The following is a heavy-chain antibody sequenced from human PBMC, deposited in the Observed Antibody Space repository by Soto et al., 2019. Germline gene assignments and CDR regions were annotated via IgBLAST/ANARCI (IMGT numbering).Heavy chain of an antibody. J-gene: IGHJ4*02. V-gene: IGHV4-61*01. CDR3: ARIGWGGDS. Sequence: QVQLQESGPGRVKPSETLSLTCSVSGGSVRTGSYHWSWIRQPPGKGLEWIGFIPNNGSPDYNPPLKSRVVVSIDRSKNQFSLTVNSVTAADTAVYFCARIGWGGDSWGQGTLVTVSS. CDR1: GGSVRTGSYH. CDR2: IPNNGSP. D-gene: IGHD7-27*01.